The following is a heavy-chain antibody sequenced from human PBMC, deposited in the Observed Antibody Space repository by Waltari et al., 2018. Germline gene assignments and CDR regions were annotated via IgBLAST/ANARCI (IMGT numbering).Heavy chain of an antibody. CDR2: IHISGST. CDR1: GGSIPPRSYH. CDR3: ARQPPTTVPTPRSPFDT. D-gene: IGHD4-17*01. V-gene: IGHV4-39*07. J-gene: IGHJ3*02. Sequence: QPQLQESGPGLEKPSETLSLTCTVPGGSIPPRSYHWAWIRQTPGKGLEWIGSIHISGSTYYNPSLRSRVTMSVDTSNNQFSLKLTSVTAADTAVYYCARQPPTTVPTPRSPFDTWGQGTMVSVSS.